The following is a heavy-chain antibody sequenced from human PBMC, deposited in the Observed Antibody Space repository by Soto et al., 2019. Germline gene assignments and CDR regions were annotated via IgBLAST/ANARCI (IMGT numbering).Heavy chain of an antibody. V-gene: IGHV4-39*01. CDR2: IHHGGST. J-gene: IGHJ4*02. Sequence: PSETLSLTCTVSGGSISRNNYFWGWIRQPPGKGLEWLGCIHHGGSTNYNPSLKSRVTISVDTSKNQFSLRLSSVTAADTAVYYCASSTPLLWFGESPKTRIRFDYWGQGTLVTVSS. CDR1: GGSISRNNYF. D-gene: IGHD3-10*01. CDR3: ASSTPLLWFGESPKTRIRFDY.